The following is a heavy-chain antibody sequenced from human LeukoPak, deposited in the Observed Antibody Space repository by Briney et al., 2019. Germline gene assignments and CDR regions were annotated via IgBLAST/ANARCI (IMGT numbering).Heavy chain of an antibody. V-gene: IGHV4-59*08. Sequence: SETPSLTCTVPGGSISSYYWSWIRQPPGKGLEWIGYIYYSGSTNYNPSLKSRVTISVDTSKNQFSLKLSSVTAADTAVYYCARHLRGQSRGPNTCFDYWGQGTLVTVSS. D-gene: IGHD3-10*01. CDR1: GGSISSYY. CDR2: IYYSGST. CDR3: ARHLRGQSRGPNTCFDY. J-gene: IGHJ4*02.